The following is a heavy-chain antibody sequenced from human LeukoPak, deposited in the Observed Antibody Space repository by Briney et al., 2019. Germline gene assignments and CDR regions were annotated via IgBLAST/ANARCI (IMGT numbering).Heavy chain of an antibody. CDR2: FTGGDGSA. CDR3: AKEGFDY. J-gene: IGHJ4*02. CDR1: GFTFRNSA. V-gene: IGHV3-23*01. Sequence: GGSLRLSCAASGFTFRNSAMSWVRQAPGKGLEWVSTFTGGDGSAYYADSVKGRLTISRDNSKNTLYLRMNSLRAEDTALYYCAKEGFDYWGQGTLVTVSS.